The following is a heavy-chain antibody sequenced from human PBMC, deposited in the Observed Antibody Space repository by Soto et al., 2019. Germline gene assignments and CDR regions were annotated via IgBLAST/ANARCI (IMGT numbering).Heavy chain of an antibody. CDR3: VRGQQQLHY. CDR2: ISSSAGTM. Sequence: VHLVESGGGLRQPGGSLRLSCTTSGFTFSIYSMNWVRQAPGKGLEWISYISSSAGTMYYADSVKGRFTISRDNAKNSLYLQMNSLIVEDTAVYYCVRGQQQLHYCGQGTLVSVSS. J-gene: IGHJ4*02. V-gene: IGHV3-48*01. D-gene: IGHD6-13*01. CDR1: GFTFSIYS.